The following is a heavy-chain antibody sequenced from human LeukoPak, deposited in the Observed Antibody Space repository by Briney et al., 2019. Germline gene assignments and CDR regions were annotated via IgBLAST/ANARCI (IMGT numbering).Heavy chain of an antibody. V-gene: IGHV5-51*01. CDR2: IYPGDSDT. J-gene: IGHJ4*02. CDR3: ARHVREQQLGEGLDY. CDR1: GYSFTSYW. D-gene: IGHD6-13*01. Sequence: GESLKISCKGSGYSFTSYWIGWVRQMPGKGLEWMGIIYPGDSDTRYSPSFQGQVTISADKSISTAYLQWSSLKASDTAMYYCARHVREQQLGEGLDYWGQGTLVTVSS.